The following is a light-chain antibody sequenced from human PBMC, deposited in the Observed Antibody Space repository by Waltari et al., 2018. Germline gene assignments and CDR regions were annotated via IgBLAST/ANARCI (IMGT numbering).Light chain of an antibody. V-gene: IGKV1-5*03. CDR1: QNISLY. Sequence: DIQVTQSPSIVSASVGDRVTITCRASQNISLYLAGYQQKPGNAPKLQIYRTSRVYGGVPSRFSGSGSGIEFSLTISGLQPDDFATYFCQQYKIYSRTFGQGTRVEVK. CDR3: QQYKIYSRT. J-gene: IGKJ1*01. CDR2: RTS.